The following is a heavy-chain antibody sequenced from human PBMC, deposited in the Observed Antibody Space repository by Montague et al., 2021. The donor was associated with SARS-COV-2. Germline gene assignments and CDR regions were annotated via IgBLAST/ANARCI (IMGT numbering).Heavy chain of an antibody. D-gene: IGHD3-10*01. J-gene: IGHJ6*02. CDR1: GDSISDYY. CDR2: IFRSGAT. V-gene: IGHV4-59*01. CDR3: ARTSRGSRYFYGVDV. Sequence: SETLSLTCTVSGDSISDYYWSWIRQPPGMGLEWIGCIFRSGATNYNPPLKSRVIISLDTSKSQFSLRLSSVTAADTAIYYCARTSRGSRYFYGVDVWGQGTTVTVSS.